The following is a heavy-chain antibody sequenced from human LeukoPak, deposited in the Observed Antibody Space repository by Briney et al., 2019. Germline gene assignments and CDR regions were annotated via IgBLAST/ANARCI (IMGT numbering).Heavy chain of an antibody. CDR1: GFTFSSYS. J-gene: IGHJ4*02. Sequence: GGSLRLSCAASGFTFSSYSMNWVRQAPGKGLEWVSYISSSSSTIYYADSVKGRFTISRDNAKNSLYLQMNSLRAEDTAVYYCARDVPMGYFDYWGQGTLVTVSS. CDR2: ISSSSSTI. V-gene: IGHV3-48*01. CDR3: ARDVPMGYFDY.